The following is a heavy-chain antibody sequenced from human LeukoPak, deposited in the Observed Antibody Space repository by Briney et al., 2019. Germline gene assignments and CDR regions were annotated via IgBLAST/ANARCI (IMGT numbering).Heavy chain of an antibody. V-gene: IGHV4-59*12. CDR2: IYYSGST. Sequence: SETLSLTCTVSGGSISSYYWSWVRQPPGKGLEWIGYIYYSGSTNYNPSLKSRVTMSVDTSKNQFSLKLSSVTAADTAVYYCARGGIAVACDYWGQGTLVTVSS. CDR3: ARGGIAVACDY. CDR1: GGSISSYY. D-gene: IGHD6-19*01. J-gene: IGHJ4*02.